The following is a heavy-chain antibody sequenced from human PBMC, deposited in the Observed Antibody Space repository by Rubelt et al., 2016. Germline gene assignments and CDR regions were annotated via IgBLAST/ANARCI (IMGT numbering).Heavy chain of an antibody. D-gene: IGHD2-8*01. CDR2: IYYTGAT. CDR3: ARKFTNYATYDFDY. J-gene: IGHJ4*02. CDR1: GGSISNYY. V-gene: IGHV4-59*12. Sequence: QVQLQESGPGLVKPSETLSLTCTVSGGSISNYYWSWIRQPPGKGLEWIGYIYYTGATNYNPSLKSRVPISVDTSKNQFSLKLSSVTAADTAVYYCARKFTNYATYDFDYWGQGTLVTVSS.